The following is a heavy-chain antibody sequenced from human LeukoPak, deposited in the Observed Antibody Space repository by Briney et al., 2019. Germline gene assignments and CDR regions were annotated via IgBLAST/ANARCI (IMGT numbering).Heavy chain of an antibody. Sequence: GGSLRLSFAASGVTFRSYGMNWVGQAPGKRLEWVSCISSSSTYIYYADSVRGRFAISRDNAKNSLYLQMNSLRADDPAVYYCVRETHGSFDYWGQGSLVTVSS. CDR1: GVTFRSYG. CDR2: ISSSSTYI. J-gene: IGHJ4*02. CDR3: VRETHGSFDY. V-gene: IGHV3-21*01.